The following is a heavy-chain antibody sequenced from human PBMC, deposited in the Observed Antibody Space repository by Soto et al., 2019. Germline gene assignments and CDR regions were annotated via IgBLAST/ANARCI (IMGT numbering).Heavy chain of an antibody. CDR2: INAGNGNT. CDR3: AREMGRITGTKPYYYYGMDV. CDR1: GYTFTSYA. V-gene: IGHV1-3*01. D-gene: IGHD1-7*01. J-gene: IGHJ6*02. Sequence: EASVKVSCKASGYTFTSYAMHWVRQAPGQRLEWMGWINAGNGNTKYSQKFQGRVTITRDTSASTAYMELSSLRSEDTAVYYCAREMGRITGTKPYYYYGMDVWGQGTTVTVSS.